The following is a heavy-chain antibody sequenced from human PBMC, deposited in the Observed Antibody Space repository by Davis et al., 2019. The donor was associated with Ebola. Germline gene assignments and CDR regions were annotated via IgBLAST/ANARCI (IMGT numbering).Heavy chain of an antibody. J-gene: IGHJ4*02. D-gene: IGHD5-18*01. V-gene: IGHV3-33*01. CDR3: ARVRRFTAMAHFDY. CDR1: GFTFSSYG. Sequence: GGSLRLSCAASGFTFSSYGMHWVRQAPGKGLEWVAVIWYDGSNKYYADSVKGRFTISRDNSKNTLYLQMNSLRAEDTAVYYCARVRRFTAMAHFDYWGQGTLVTVSS. CDR2: IWYDGSNK.